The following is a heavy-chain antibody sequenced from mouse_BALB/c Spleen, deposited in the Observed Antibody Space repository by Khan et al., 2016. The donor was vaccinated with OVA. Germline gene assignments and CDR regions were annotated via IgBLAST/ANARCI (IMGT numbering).Heavy chain of an antibody. J-gene: IGHJ3*01. CDR3: TRGGYGTSFAF. Sequence: QVQLQQPGAELVRPGASVKLSCKASGYTFTSYWMNWVKQRPGQGLEWIGMIDPSDSKNHYNQMFRDKATLTIDKSSSKAYMHLTSLTSEDSAVYYCTRGGYGTSFAFWGQGTLATVSA. CDR2: IDPSDSKN. V-gene: IGHV1-61*01. CDR1: GYTFTSYW. D-gene: IGHD2-10*02.